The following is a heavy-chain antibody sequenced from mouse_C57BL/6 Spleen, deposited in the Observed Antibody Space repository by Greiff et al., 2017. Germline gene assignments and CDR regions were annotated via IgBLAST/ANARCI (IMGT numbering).Heavy chain of an antibody. CDR3: AKPDNYGSSDDWYFYV. Sequence: VTVVESGPGLVAPSQRLSITCTVSGFSLTSSGVSWVRQPPGKGLEWLGVIWGDGSTHYPSALISRLSLSKDNSKSQVFLKLNSLQTDDTATYYGAKPDNYGSSDDWYFYVWGTGTTVTVSS. J-gene: IGHJ1*03. CDR2: IWGDGST. V-gene: IGHV2-3*01. D-gene: IGHD1-1*01. CDR1: GFSLTSSG.